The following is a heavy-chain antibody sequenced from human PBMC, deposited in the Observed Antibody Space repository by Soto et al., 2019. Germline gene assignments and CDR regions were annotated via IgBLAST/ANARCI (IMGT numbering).Heavy chain of an antibody. J-gene: IGHJ5*01. CDR3: AKYEGLVILHNWFDS. CDR1: GFTFSSYG. D-gene: IGHD3-9*01. V-gene: IGHV3-30*18. Sequence: GGSLRLSCAASGFTFSSYGMHWVRQAPGKGLEWVAVISYDGSNKYYADSVKGRFTISRDNSKNALYLQMNSLRAEDTAVYYCAKYEGLVILHNWFDSWGQGTLVTVS. CDR2: ISYDGSNK.